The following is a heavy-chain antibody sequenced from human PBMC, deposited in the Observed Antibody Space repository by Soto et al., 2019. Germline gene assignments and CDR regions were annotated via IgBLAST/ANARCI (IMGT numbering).Heavy chain of an antibody. V-gene: IGHV4-39*01. Sequence: SEPLSLSCTVSGGPISSSSYYWGWIRQPPGKGLEWIGSIYYSGSTYYNPSLKSRVTISVDTSKNQFSLKLSSVTAADTAVYYCARAYSVPRYPYYYYYYMDAWGKGTTVT. CDR2: IYYSGST. D-gene: IGHD2-21*01. CDR3: ARAYSVPRYPYYYYYYMDA. CDR1: GGPISSSSYY. J-gene: IGHJ6*03.